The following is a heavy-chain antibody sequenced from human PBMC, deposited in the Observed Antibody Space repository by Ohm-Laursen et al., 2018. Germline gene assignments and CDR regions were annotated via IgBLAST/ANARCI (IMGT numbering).Heavy chain of an antibody. CDR1: GGSISSSSYY. J-gene: IGHJ4*02. CDR2: IFYSGST. Sequence: SDTLSLTCTVSGGSISSSSYYWGWIRQPPGKGLEWIGNIFYSGSTCYNPSLKSRVTISIDTSKNQFSLKLRSVTAADTAVYYCARVRVAAEGQERIDYWGQGTLVTVSS. D-gene: IGHD2-2*01. V-gene: IGHV4-39*01. CDR3: ARVRVAAEGQERIDY.